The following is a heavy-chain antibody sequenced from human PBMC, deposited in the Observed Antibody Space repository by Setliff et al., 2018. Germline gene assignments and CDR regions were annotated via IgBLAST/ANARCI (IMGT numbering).Heavy chain of an antibody. Sequence: GESLKISCAASGFTFSSYSMKWVRQAPGKGLEWISYIDISSTTIYYADSVKGRFTISRDNAKNSLYLQMNSLRAGDTAVYYCARDREGDGNYYMDVWGKGTTVTVSS. CDR2: IDISSTTI. V-gene: IGHV3-48*01. CDR1: GFTFSSYS. CDR3: ARDREGDGNYYMDV. D-gene: IGHD1-1*01. J-gene: IGHJ6*03.